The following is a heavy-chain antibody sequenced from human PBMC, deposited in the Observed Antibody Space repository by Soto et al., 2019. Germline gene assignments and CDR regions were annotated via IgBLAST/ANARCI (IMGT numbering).Heavy chain of an antibody. CDR2: ISGSGSDI. Sequence: GGSLTLSCAPSGFTFSNYNMVWVRQAPGKGLEWVSSISGSGSDIYYADSLKGRVSISRDNAKNTAYLQMDSLRADDTAVYFCAREPDRYDFFYSGLDDWGQGTKVTVYS. CDR3: AREPDRYDFFYSGLDD. V-gene: IGHV3-21*06. D-gene: IGHD3-3*01. CDR1: GFTFSNYN. J-gene: IGHJ6*02.